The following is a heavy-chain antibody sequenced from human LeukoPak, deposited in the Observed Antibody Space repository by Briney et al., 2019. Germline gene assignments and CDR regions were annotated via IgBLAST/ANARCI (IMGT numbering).Heavy chain of an antibody. V-gene: IGHV3-23*01. CDR1: KFTFMNYA. D-gene: IGHD2/OR15-2a*01. J-gene: IGHJ4*02. CDR2: IGSAGGSI. CDR3: AKRGEVSTYYYFES. Sequence: GGSLRLSCTASKFTFMNYAMHWVRQAPGKGLEWLSTIGSAGGSIFYADSVKGRFTISRDNSKSTLFLQMDSLRVDDTALYYCAKRGEVSTYYYFESWGQGALVTVSS.